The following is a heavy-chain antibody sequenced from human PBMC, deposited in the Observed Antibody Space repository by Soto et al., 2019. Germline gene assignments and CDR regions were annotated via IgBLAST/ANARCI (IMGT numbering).Heavy chain of an antibody. V-gene: IGHV4-59*01. Sequence: SETLSLTCTVSGGSISSYYWSWIRQPPGKGLEWIGYIYYSGSTNYNPSLKSRVTISVDTSKNQFSLKLSSVTAADTAVYYCARGTYYYDSTIYYWGPGTLVTVS. CDR1: GGSISSYY. D-gene: IGHD3-22*01. CDR2: IYYSGST. J-gene: IGHJ4*02. CDR3: ARGTYYYDSTIYY.